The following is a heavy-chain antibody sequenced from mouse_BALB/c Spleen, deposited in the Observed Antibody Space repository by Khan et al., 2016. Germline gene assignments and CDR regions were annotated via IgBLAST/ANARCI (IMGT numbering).Heavy chain of an antibody. CDR3: TRRGGYGPFVD. Sequence: QVQLQQSGAELARPGASVKLSCKASGYTFTSYWMQWVKQRPGQGLEWIGAIYPGDGDTRYTQKFKGKATLTADKSSSTAYLQLSSLASEDSAVYYGTRRGGYGPFVDWGQGTTLTVSS. V-gene: IGHV1-87*01. CDR1: GYTFTSYW. D-gene: IGHD2-2*01. CDR2: IYPGDGDT. J-gene: IGHJ2*01.